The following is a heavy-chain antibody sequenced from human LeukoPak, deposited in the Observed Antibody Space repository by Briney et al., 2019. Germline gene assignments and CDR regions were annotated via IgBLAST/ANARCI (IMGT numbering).Heavy chain of an antibody. CDR3: ARVGGRGLDY. CDR1: GFTFSSYE. Sequence: GGSLRLSCAASGFTFSSYELNWVRQAPGKGLEWVSYISSSGSTIYYADSVKGRFTISRDNVKKSLYLQMNSLRAEDTAVYYCARVGGRGLDYWGQGTLVTVSS. V-gene: IGHV3-48*03. D-gene: IGHD1-26*01. J-gene: IGHJ4*02. CDR2: ISSSGSTI.